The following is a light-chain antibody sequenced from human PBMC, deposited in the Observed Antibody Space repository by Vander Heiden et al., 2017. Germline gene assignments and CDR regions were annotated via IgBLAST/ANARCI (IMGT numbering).Light chain of an antibody. J-gene: IGLJ1*01. CDR2: DDN. CDR3: QSYDSSNHGV. CDR1: SGSIASNY. Sequence: NFMLTQPHSVSESPGKTVTISCTGSSGSIASNYVQWYQQRPGSAPTTVIYDDNQRPSGVPDRFSGSIDSSSNSASLTISGLKTEDDADYYCQSYDSSNHGVFGTGTKVTVL. V-gene: IGLV6-57*02.